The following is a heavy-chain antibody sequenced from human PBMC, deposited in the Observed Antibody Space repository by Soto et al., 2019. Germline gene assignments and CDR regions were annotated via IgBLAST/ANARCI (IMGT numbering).Heavy chain of an antibody. CDR2: ITWNSGTI. Sequence: EVQLVESGGGLVQAGRSLRLSCAASGFTFDDYAMHWVRQTPGRGLEWVSGITWNSGTIGYADSVKGRVTISRDNAKNSLYLQISSLRAEDTALYYCAKDSSLRLGYLWYVDYWGQGALVTVSS. CDR3: AKDSSLRLGYLWYVDY. CDR1: GFTFDDYA. J-gene: IGHJ4*02. V-gene: IGHV3-9*01. D-gene: IGHD2-21*01.